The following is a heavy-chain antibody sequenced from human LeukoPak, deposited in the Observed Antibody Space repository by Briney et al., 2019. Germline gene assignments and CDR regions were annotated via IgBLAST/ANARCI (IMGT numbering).Heavy chain of an antibody. J-gene: IGHJ4*02. CDR2: IYYSGST. V-gene: IGHV4-39*01. D-gene: IGHD4-17*01. Sequence: SETLSLTCTVSGGSISSSSYYWGWIRQPPGKGLEWIGSIYYSGSTYYNPSLKSRVPISVDTSKNQFSMKLSSVTAADTAVYYCARHAPQDGDYLKWTFDYWGQGTLVTVSS. CDR3: ARHAPQDGDYLKWTFDY. CDR1: GGSISSSSYY.